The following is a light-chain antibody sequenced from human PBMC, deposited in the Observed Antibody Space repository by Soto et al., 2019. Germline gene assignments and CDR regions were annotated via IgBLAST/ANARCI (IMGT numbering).Light chain of an antibody. Sequence: DIVMTQSPDSLAVSLGERATINCKSSQSILYSSNNKNYLAWYQQKPGQPPKLFIYWASTRVSGVPDRFSGSGSGTALTLTISGLQAEDVAVYYCQQYYSAPLTFGGGTKVEIK. CDR3: QQYYSAPLT. J-gene: IGKJ4*01. CDR1: QSILYSSNNKNY. CDR2: WAS. V-gene: IGKV4-1*01.